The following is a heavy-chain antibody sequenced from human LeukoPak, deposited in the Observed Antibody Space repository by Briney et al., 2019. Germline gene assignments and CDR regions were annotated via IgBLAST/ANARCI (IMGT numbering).Heavy chain of an antibody. Sequence: PSETLSLTCAVYGESFSGYYWSWIRQPPGKGLEWIGEINHSGSTNYNPSLKSRVTISVDTSKNQFSLKLSSVTAADTAVYYCARGVDEWFPSAYWSRGTLVTVSS. D-gene: IGHD3-3*01. CDR3: ARGVDEWFPSAY. J-gene: IGHJ4*02. V-gene: IGHV4-34*01. CDR2: INHSGST. CDR1: GESFSGYY.